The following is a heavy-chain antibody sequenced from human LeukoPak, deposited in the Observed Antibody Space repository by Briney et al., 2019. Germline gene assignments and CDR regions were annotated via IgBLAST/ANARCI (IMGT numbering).Heavy chain of an antibody. CDR1: GGSISSYY. CDR2: IYTSGST. J-gene: IGHJ4*02. Sequence: SETLSLTCTVSGGSISSYYWSWFGQPAARGLEWMGRIYTSGSTNYNPSLKSGVTMSVDTSKNQFSLKLSSVTAADTAVYYCARLQYDYVWGSYRYGPFDYWGQGTLVTVSS. D-gene: IGHD3-16*02. V-gene: IGHV4-4*07. CDR3: ARLQYDYVWGSYRYGPFDY.